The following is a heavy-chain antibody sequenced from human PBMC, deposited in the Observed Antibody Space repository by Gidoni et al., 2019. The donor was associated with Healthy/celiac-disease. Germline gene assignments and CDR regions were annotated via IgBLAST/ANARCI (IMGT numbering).Heavy chain of an antibody. V-gene: IGHV3-30-3*01. J-gene: IGHJ4*02. CDR1: GFTFCSYA. CDR2: ISYDGSNK. D-gene: IGHD5-12*01. CDR3: ARAYSGYDYLNGFGY. Sequence: QVQLVESGGGVVQPGRSLRLSCAAAGFTFCSYAMHWVRQAPGKGLEWVAVISYDGSNKYYADSVKGRFTISRDNSKNTLYLQMNSRRAEDTAVYYCARAYSGYDYLNGFGYWGQGTLVTVSS.